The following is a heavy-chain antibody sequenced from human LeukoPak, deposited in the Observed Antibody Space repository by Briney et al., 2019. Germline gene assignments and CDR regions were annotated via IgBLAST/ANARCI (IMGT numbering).Heavy chain of an antibody. V-gene: IGHV3-23*01. J-gene: IGHJ4*02. CDR2: ISGSGGST. CDR3: ARGDGYNFPSYFDY. Sequence: GGSLRLSCAASGFSFSSYAMSWVRQAPGKGLEWVSAISGSGGSTYYADSVKGRFTISRDNSKNTLYLEMNSLRAEDTAVYYCARGDGYNFPSYFDYWGQGTLVTVSS. CDR1: GFSFSSYA. D-gene: IGHD5-24*01.